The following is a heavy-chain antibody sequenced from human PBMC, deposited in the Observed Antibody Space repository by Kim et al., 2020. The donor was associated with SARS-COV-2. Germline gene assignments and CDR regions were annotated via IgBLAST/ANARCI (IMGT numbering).Heavy chain of an antibody. CDR3: ARGVGYGSGSAFDI. V-gene: IGHV4-59*13. Sequence: SETLSLTCTVSGGSISSYYWSWIRQPPGKGLEWIGYIYYSGSTNYNPSLKSRVTISVDTSKNQFSLKLSSVTAADTAVYYCARGVGYGSGSAFDIWGQGTMVTVSS. D-gene: IGHD3-10*01. CDR1: GGSISSYY. CDR2: IYYSGST. J-gene: IGHJ3*02.